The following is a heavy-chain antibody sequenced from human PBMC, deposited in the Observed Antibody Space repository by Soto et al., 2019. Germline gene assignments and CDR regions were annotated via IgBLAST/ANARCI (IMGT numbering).Heavy chain of an antibody. CDR2: ISSNGGST. V-gene: IGHV3-64*01. CDR1: GFTFSSYA. D-gene: IGHD2-15*01. CDR3: ARGVVVVVATYGMDV. Sequence: PGGSLRLSCAASGFTFSSYAMHWVRQAPGKGLEYVSAISSNGGSTYYANSVKGRFTISRDNSKNTLYLQMGSLRAEDMAVYYCARGVVVVVATYGMDVWGQGT. J-gene: IGHJ6*02.